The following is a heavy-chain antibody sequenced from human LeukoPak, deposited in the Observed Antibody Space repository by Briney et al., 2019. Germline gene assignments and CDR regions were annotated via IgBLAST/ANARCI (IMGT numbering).Heavy chain of an antibody. CDR3: ARDQPYDSSGYYSTYPDY. V-gene: IGHV1-3*01. J-gene: IGHJ4*02. Sequence: GASVKVSCKASGYTFTSYAMHWVRQAPGQRLEWMGWINAGNGNTKYSQKFQGRVTITRDTSASTAYMELSSLRSEDTAVYYCARDQPYDSSGYYSTYPDYWGQGTLVTVSS. CDR2: INAGNGNT. CDR1: GYTFTSYA. D-gene: IGHD3-22*01.